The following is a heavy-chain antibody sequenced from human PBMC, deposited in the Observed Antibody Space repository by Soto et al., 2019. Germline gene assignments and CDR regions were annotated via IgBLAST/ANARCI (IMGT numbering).Heavy chain of an antibody. V-gene: IGHV1-46*01. D-gene: IGHD2-21*02. CDR1: GYIFISYY. CDR2: INPGGGST. Sequence: QVQLVQSGAEVKKPGASVKVSCKASGYIFISYYIHWVRQAPGQGLEWMGIINPGGGSTSYAEKFQCRVTMTRDTSTSTVYMELSSLRSEDTAVYYCARLYCAGDCSITPGDYYYGMDVWGQGTTVTVSS. CDR3: ARLYCAGDCSITPGDYYYGMDV. J-gene: IGHJ6*02.